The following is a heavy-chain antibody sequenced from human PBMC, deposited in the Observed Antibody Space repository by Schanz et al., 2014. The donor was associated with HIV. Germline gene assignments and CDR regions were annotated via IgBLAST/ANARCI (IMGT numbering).Heavy chain of an antibody. CDR2: ISHNGNND. CDR3: AKAGLFFGQLWLGFFDY. J-gene: IGHJ4*02. D-gene: IGHD3-10*01. V-gene: IGHV3-30*18. Sequence: QVQLVESGGGVVQPGKSLRLSCAASGFTFSTNDMHWVRQLPGKGLEGVEVISHNGNNDYYAESVKGRFTISRDNSKNTLDLQMNNLKPEDTAVYYCAKAGLFFGQLWLGFFDYWGQGAQVTVSS. CDR1: GFTFSTND.